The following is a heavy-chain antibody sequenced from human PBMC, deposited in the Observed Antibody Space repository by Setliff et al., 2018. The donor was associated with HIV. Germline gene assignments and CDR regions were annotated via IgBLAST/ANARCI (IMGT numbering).Heavy chain of an antibody. CDR2: ISSSGTTT. CDR3: AREDPPADFHFWSGRLAD. CDR1: GFTFSGSA. V-gene: IGHV3-48*01. J-gene: IGHJ4*02. Sequence: GGSLRLSWAASGFTFSGSAMHWVRQASGKGLEWVSYISSSGTTTYYADSVRGRFTISRDNYRNTLYLQMKSLRAEDTAVYYCAREDPPADFHFWSGRLADWGQGSLVTVSS. D-gene: IGHD3-3*02.